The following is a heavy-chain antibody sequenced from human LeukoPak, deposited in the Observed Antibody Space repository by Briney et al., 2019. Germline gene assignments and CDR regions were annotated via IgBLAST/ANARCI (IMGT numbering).Heavy chain of an antibody. V-gene: IGHV3-21*01. D-gene: IGHD6-19*01. CDR1: GFTFSSYS. CDR3: ARGIPSSGWYEAHFDY. CDR2: ISSSSSYI. Sequence: GGSLRLPCAASGFTFSSYSMNWVRQAPGKGLEWVSSISSSSSYIYYADSVKGRFTISRDNAKNSLYLQMNSLRAEDTAVYYCARGIPSSGWYEAHFDYWGQGTLVTVSS. J-gene: IGHJ4*02.